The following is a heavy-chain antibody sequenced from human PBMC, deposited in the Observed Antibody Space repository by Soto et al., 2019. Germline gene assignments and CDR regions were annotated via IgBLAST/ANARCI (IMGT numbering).Heavy chain of an antibody. CDR2: IRWNSVSI. CDR3: AKDMENGYNPYYYYGMDV. CDR1: GFNFNDYG. D-gene: IGHD3-10*01. Sequence: EVQLVESGGDLVQPGRSLRLSCAASGFNFNDYGMHWVRQAPGKGLEWVSSIRWNSVSIGYADAVKGRFTISRDNAKNSLYSKTNSLRAEDTALYYCAKDMENGYNPYYYYGMDVWGQGTTVTVSS. V-gene: IGHV3-9*01. J-gene: IGHJ6*02.